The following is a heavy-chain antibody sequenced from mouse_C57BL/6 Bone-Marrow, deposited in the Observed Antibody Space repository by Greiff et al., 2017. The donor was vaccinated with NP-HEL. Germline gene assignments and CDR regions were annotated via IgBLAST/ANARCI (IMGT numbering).Heavy chain of an antibody. CDR1: GYTFTSYW. CDR2: LDPSDSYT. CDR3: AFDYGSSRYFDY. D-gene: IGHD1-1*01. J-gene: IGHJ2*01. V-gene: IGHV1-69*01. Sequence: QVQLQQPGAELVMPGASVKLSCKASGYTFTSYWMHWVKQRPGQGLEWIGELDPSDSYTNYNQKFKGKSTLTVDKSSSTAYMQLSSLTSDDSAVYYCAFDYGSSRYFDYWGQGTTLTVSS.